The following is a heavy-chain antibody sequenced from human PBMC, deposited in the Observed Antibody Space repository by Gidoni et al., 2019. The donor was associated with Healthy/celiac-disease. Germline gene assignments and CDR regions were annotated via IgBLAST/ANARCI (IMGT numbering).Heavy chain of an antibody. CDR2: ISYDGSNK. CDR1: GFPFSSYA. CDR3: ARGSYVWGSYRYTPGGDAFDI. V-gene: IGHV3-30-3*01. D-gene: IGHD3-16*02. Sequence: QVQLVESGGGVVQPGRSLRLSCGASGFPFSSYAMPWVRQAPGKGLEWVAVISYDGSNKYYADSVKGRFTISRDNSKNTLYLQMNSLRAEDTAVYYCARGSYVWGSYRYTPGGDAFDIWGQGTMVTVSS. J-gene: IGHJ3*02.